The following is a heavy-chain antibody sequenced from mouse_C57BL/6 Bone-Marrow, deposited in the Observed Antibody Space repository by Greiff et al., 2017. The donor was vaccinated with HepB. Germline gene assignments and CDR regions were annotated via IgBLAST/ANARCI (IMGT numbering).Heavy chain of an antibody. D-gene: IGHD3-2*02. V-gene: IGHV1-42*01. CDR2: INPSTGGT. Sequence: EVQLQQSGPELVKPGASVKISCKASGYSFTGYYMNWVKQSPEKSLEWIGEINPSTGGTTYNQKFKAKATLTVDKSSSTAYMQLKSLTSEDSAVYYCARCLDSSGYDYFDYWGQGTTLTVSS. CDR3: ARCLDSSGYDYFDY. CDR1: GYSFTGYY. J-gene: IGHJ2*01.